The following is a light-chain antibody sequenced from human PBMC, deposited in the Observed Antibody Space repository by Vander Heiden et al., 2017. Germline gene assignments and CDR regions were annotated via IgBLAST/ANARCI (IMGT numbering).Light chain of an antibody. V-gene: IGKV1-39*01. CDR1: QTISNF. CDR2: SAS. Sequence: IQMTQSPSSLSASVGDRVVITCRASQTISNFLNWYQQKPGKAPRPLIYSASSLESGVPSRFSGSGSGTDFTLTISSLQPEDFATYSCQQNNNTPYTFGQGTKLEI. J-gene: IGKJ2*01. CDR3: QQNNNTPYT.